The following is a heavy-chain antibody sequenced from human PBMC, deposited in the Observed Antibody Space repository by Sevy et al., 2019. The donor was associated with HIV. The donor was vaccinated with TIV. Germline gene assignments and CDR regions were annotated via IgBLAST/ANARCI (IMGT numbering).Heavy chain of an antibody. CDR2: ISSSSSYI. Sequence: GGSLRLSCAASGFTFSSYSMNWVRQAPGKGLEWVSSISSSSSYIYYADSVKGRFTISRDNAKNSLYLQMNSLRAEDTAVYYCATTKDYYDNSGDPFDYWGQGTLVTVSS. CDR3: ATTKDYYDNSGDPFDY. J-gene: IGHJ4*02. V-gene: IGHV3-21*01. CDR1: GFTFSSYS. D-gene: IGHD3-22*01.